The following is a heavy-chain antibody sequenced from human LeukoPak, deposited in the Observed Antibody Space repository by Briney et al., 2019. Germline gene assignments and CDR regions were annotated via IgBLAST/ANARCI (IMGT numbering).Heavy chain of an antibody. CDR1: GGSISSYY. V-gene: IGHV4-59*01. CDR3: ARDLGYDSSGYYRRTDAFDT. J-gene: IGHJ3*02. D-gene: IGHD3-22*01. Sequence: SETLSLTCTVSGGSISSYYWSWIRQPPGKGLEWIGYIYYSGSTNYNPSLKSRVTISVDTSKNQFSLKLSSVTAADTAVYYCARDLGYDSSGYYRRTDAFDTWGQGTMVTVSS. CDR2: IYYSGST.